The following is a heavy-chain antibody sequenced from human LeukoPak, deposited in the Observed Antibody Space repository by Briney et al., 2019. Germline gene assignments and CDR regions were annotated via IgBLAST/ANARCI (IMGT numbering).Heavy chain of an antibody. CDR3: AKGGGRPIDDAFDI. D-gene: IGHD3-16*01. CDR1: GFTFNNYW. J-gene: IGHJ3*02. V-gene: IGHV3-7*01. CDR2: INQDEGHK. Sequence: AGGSLRLSCAASGFTFNNYWFSWVRQSPGKGLEWVANINQDEGHKYSVDSVKGRFTISRDNFKNTLYLQMNSLRVEDTAVYYCAKGGGRPIDDAFDIWGQGTMVTVSS.